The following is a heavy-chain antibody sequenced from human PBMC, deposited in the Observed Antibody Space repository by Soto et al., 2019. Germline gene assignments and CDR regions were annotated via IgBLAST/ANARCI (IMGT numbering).Heavy chain of an antibody. Sequence: EVQLLESGGGLVQPGGSLRLSCVASGFTFAGYTMSWVRQAPGKGLERVSTIGNNAVNTVYADSVKGRFTISRDNSQNTLFLQMNSQRAEDTAIYYCARVRGEKYGIGWYDVFDIWGQGTMVTVSS. V-gene: IGHV3-23*01. CDR2: IGNNAVNT. CDR3: ARVRGEKYGIGWYDVFDI. D-gene: IGHD6-19*01. CDR1: GFTFAGYT. J-gene: IGHJ3*02.